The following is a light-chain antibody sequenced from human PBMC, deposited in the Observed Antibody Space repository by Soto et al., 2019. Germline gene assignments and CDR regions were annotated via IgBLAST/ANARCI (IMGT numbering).Light chain of an antibody. V-gene: IGLV1-47*02. Sequence: QAVVTQPPSASGTPGQRVAISCSGNNSNIGSNYVYWYQQFPGMAPKLIIYSDRQRPPGVPDRFSGSKSGTSASLTIRGLRSEDEGDYHCATRDDSLGGPVFGGGTKLTVL. CDR3: ATRDDSLGGPV. CDR2: SDR. CDR1: NSNIGSNY. J-gene: IGLJ3*02.